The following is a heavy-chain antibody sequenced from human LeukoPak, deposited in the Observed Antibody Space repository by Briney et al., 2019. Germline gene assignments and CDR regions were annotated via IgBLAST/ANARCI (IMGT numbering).Heavy chain of an antibody. V-gene: IGHV4-39*01. CDR1: GGSISSSYYY. Sequence: SETLSLTCTVSGGSISSSYYYWGWIRQPPGKGLEWIGSIYYSGSTYYNPSLKSRVTISVDTSKNQFSLKVTSVTAADTAVYYCARGRGAARPDWNYWGQGTLVAVSS. CDR3: ARGRGAARPDWNY. CDR2: IYYSGST. J-gene: IGHJ4*02. D-gene: IGHD6-6*01.